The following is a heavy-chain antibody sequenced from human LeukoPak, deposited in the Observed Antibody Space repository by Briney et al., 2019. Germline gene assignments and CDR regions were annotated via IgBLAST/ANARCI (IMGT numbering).Heavy chain of an antibody. CDR2: INPNSGGT. J-gene: IGHJ6*03. D-gene: IGHD6-13*01. V-gene: IGHV1-2*02. Sequence: ASVKVSCKASGYTFTGYYMHWVRQAPGQGLEWMGWINPNSGGTNYAQKFQGRVTMTRDTSISTAYMELGRLRSDDTAVYYCARARQQQSYYYYMDVWGKGTTVTISS. CDR1: GYTFTGYY. CDR3: ARARQQQSYYYYMDV.